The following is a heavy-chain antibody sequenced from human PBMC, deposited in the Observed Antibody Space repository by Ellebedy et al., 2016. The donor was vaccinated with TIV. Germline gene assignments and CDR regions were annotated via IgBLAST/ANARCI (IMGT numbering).Heavy chain of an antibody. D-gene: IGHD1-26*01. CDR2: ISRNGGGT. Sequence: GESLKISCAASGFTFSIYAMGWVRQAPGKGLEWVSTISRNGGGTYYAGSVEGRFTISSDNSNNTLWLQMSGLRAEDTARYFCAKDLGIERQWGFDYWGQGTLVTVSS. CDR1: GFTFSIYA. V-gene: IGHV3-23*01. J-gene: IGHJ4*02. CDR3: AKDLGIERQWGFDY.